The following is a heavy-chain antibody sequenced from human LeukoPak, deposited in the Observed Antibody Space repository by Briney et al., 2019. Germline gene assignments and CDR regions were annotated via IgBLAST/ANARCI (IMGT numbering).Heavy chain of an antibody. J-gene: IGHJ4*02. CDR1: GFTFDGYG. V-gene: IGHV3-20*04. D-gene: IGHD3-3*01. CDR3: AREIPNDFWSGYYADY. CDR2: INWNGGST. Sequence: GGSLRLSCAASGFTFDGYGMSWVRQAPGKGLEWVSGINWNGGSTGYADSVKGRFTISRDNAKNSLYLQMNGLRAEDTALYYCAREIPNDFWSGYYADYWGQGALVTVSS.